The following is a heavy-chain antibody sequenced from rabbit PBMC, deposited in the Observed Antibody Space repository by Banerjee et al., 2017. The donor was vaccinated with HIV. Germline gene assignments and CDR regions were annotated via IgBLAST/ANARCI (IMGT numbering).Heavy chain of an antibody. CDR3: ARYTNANGYKLTGRMDL. J-gene: IGHJ6*01. Sequence: QEQLEESGGDLVKPEGSLTLTCTASGFDFSSYGFSWVRQAPGKGLEWIACIFTASAGTSYAIWAKGRFTISKTSSTTGTLQITSLTVADTATYFCARYTNANGYKLTGRMDLCGPGTLVTVS. CDR2: IFTASAGT. D-gene: IGHD1-1*01. V-gene: IGHV1S45*01. CDR1: GFDFSSYG.